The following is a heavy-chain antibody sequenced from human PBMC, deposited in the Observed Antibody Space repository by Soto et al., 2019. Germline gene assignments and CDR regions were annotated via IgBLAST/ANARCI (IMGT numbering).Heavy chain of an antibody. CDR2: VYSSGGT. D-gene: IGHD3-3*01. CDR1: GGSMSSYY. CDR3: ARGQRFSDWFDP. Sequence: QVHLQQSGPGLVNPSETLSLTCTVSGGSMSSYYWTWIRQPAGKVLEWIGRVYSSGGTHDNPSLKGRVTISLGTSKNQFSLRLLSVTDAYTAVYYCARGQRFSDWFDPWGQGTLVTVSS. J-gene: IGHJ5*02. V-gene: IGHV4-4*07.